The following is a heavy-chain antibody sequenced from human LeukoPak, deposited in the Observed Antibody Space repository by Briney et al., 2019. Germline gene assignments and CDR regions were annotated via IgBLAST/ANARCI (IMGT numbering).Heavy chain of an antibody. CDR3: ARGPRGYLVAAAGCDY. V-gene: IGHV1-69*13. Sequence: GASVKVSCKASGGTFSSYAISWVRQAPGQGLEWMGGIIPIFGTANYAQKFQGRVTITADESTSTAYMELSSLRSEDTAVYYCARGPRGYLVAAAGCDYWGQGTLVTVSS. D-gene: IGHD6-13*01. CDR1: GGTFSSYA. CDR2: IIPIFGTA. J-gene: IGHJ4*02.